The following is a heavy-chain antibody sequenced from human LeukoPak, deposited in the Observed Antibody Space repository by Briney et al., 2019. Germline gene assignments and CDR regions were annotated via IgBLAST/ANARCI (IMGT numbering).Heavy chain of an antibody. Sequence: GGSLRLSWAASGFTFSDYAMSWVRQAPGTGLEWVSTISGSGGTTYYADSVKGRFTISRDNSKNTLYLQMNSLRPEDTAVYYCAKLHNLNCDYWGLGTLATVSS. CDR1: GFTFSDYA. J-gene: IGHJ4*02. CDR3: AKLHNLNCDY. D-gene: IGHD1-14*01. V-gene: IGHV3-23*01. CDR2: ISGSGGTT.